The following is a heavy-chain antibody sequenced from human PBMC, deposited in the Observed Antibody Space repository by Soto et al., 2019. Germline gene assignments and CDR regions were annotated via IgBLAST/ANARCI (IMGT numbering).Heavy chain of an antibody. CDR1: GVTFSSYA. J-gene: IGHJ6*02. CDR3: ARGGYSYGYLWYYGMDV. Sequence: GGSLRLSCAASGVTFSSYAMHWVRQAPGKGLEWVAVISYDGSNKYYADSVKGRFTISRDNSKNTLYLQMNSMRAEDTAVYYCARGGYSYGYLWYYGMDVWGQGTTVTV. V-gene: IGHV3-30-3*01. CDR2: ISYDGSNK. D-gene: IGHD5-18*01.